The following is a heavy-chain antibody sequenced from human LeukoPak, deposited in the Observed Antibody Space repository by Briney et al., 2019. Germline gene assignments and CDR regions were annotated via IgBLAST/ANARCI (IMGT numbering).Heavy chain of an antibody. V-gene: IGHV4-61*08. J-gene: IGHJ3*02. CDR1: GGSISSGAFY. Sequence: SETLSLTCTVSGGSISSGAFYWSWIRQHPGKGLEWIGYIYYSGSTNYNPSLKSRVTISVDTSKNQFSLKLSSVTAADTAVYYCARFLVIGAFDIWGQGTMVTVSS. D-gene: IGHD3-22*01. CDR2: IYYSGST. CDR3: ARFLVIGAFDI.